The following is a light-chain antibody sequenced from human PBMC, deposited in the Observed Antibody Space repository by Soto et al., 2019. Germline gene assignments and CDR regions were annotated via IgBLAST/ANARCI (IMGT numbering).Light chain of an antibody. CDR2: DDN. CDR3: CSYAPTNTWL. Sequence: QSVLTQPPSASGTHGQRVTISCSGSSSNIGSNYVYWYQELPGTAPKLLVFDDNQRPSGVSHRFSGSKSGNTASLTISGLQTEDEAHYYCCSYAPTNTWLFGGGTKLTVL. V-gene: IGLV1-47*02. CDR1: SSNIGSNY. J-gene: IGLJ3*02.